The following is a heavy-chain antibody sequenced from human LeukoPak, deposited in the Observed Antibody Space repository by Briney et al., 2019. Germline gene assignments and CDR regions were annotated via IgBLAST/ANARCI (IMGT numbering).Heavy chain of an antibody. J-gene: IGHJ4*02. V-gene: IGHV1-8*03. CDR1: GYTFTSYD. CDR2: MNPNSGNT. CDR3: ASITMVRGVPTP. D-gene: IGHD3-10*01. Sequence: GASVKVSCKASGYTFTSYDINWVRQATGQGLEWMGWMNPNSGNTGYAQKFQGRVTITRNTSISTAYMELSRLRSDDTAVYYCASITMVRGVPTPWGQGTLVTVSS.